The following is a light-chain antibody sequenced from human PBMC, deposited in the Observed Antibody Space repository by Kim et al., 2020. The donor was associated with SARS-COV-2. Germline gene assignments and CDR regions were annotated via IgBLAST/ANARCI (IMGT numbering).Light chain of an antibody. CDR3: QQYGSSLT. Sequence: PGESSTPSCGASQRVSRIYLAWYPQTPALAPRLLIYDASSRATGIPDRFSGSGSGTDFTLTISRLEPEDSAVYYCQQYGSSLTCGGGTKVDIK. CDR2: DAS. J-gene: IGKJ4*01. CDR1: QRVSRIY. V-gene: IGKV3D-20*01.